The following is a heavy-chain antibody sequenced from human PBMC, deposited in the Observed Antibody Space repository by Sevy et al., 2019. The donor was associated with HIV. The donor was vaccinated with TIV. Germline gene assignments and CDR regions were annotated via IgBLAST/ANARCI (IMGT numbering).Heavy chain of an antibody. Sequence: GGSLRLSCAASGFTVSSNYMSWVRQAPGKGLEWVSVIYSGGSTYYADSVKGRFTISRDNSKNTLYLQMTSLRAEDTAVYYCARVLYGNYLDYWGQGTLVTVSS. J-gene: IGHJ4*02. V-gene: IGHV3-53*01. CDR1: GFTVSSNY. D-gene: IGHD4-17*01. CDR3: ARVLYGNYLDY. CDR2: IYSGGST.